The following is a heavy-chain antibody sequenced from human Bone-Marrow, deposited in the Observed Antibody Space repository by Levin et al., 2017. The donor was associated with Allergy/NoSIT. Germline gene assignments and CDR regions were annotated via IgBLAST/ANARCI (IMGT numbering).Heavy chain of an antibody. D-gene: IGHD2-15*01. CDR3: ARDYLTGYCSRGSCPNQNWFDP. CDR2: INPNSGDT. CDR1: GYTFNDYY. Sequence: ASVKVSCKASGYTFNDYYMDWVRQAPGQGLEWMGRINPNSGDTDYAQKFRGRVTLTRDTSITTAYMELSSLRSDDTAVYYCARDYLTGYCSRGSCPNQNWFDPWGQGTLVTVSS. V-gene: IGHV1-2*06. J-gene: IGHJ5*02.